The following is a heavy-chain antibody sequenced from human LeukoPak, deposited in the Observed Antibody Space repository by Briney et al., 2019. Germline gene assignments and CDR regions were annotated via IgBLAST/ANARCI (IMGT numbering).Heavy chain of an antibody. CDR2: IFSTGNT. CDR3: ARTRLRGDPFDY. D-gene: IGHD2-21*02. CDR1: GDSMSSGGYY. V-gene: IGHV4-31*03. J-gene: IGHJ4*02. Sequence: SQTLSLTCTVSGDSMSSGGYYWSWIRQHPGKGLEWIGYIFSTGNTYYNPSLKSRLTISVDTSKNRFSLQLSFVTAADTAVYYCARTRLRGDPFDYWGQGTLVTVSS.